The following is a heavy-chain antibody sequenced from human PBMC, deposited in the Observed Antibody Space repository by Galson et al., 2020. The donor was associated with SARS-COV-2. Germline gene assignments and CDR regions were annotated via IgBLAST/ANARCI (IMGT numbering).Heavy chain of an antibody. Sequence: GGSLRLSCAASGFTFSSYSMNWVRQAPGKGLEWLSYISSSSSTIYYVDSVEGRFTIPRDNAKNSLYLQMNSLRDEDTAVYYCARDRVYCSRSTCYSDDFYYGMDVWGQGTTVTVSS. CDR3: ARDRVYCSRSTCYSDDFYYGMDV. D-gene: IGHD2-2*01. V-gene: IGHV3-48*02. CDR2: ISSSSSTI. J-gene: IGHJ6*02. CDR1: GFTFSSYS.